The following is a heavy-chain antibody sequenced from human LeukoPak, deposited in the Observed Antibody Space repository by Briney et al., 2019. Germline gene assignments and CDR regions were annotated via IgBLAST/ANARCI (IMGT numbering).Heavy chain of an antibody. J-gene: IGHJ4*02. Sequence: PSETLSLTCTVSGGSISSSSYYWGWIRQPPGKGLEWIGSIYYSGSTYYNPSLKSRVTISVDTSRNQFSQKLSSVTAADTAVYYCASTYDSSGLVDYWGQGTLVTVSS. V-gene: IGHV4-39*07. CDR2: IYYSGST. D-gene: IGHD3-22*01. CDR1: GGSISSSSYY. CDR3: ASTYDSSGLVDY.